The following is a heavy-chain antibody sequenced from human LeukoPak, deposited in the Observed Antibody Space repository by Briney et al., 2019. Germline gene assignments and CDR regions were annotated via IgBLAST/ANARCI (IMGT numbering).Heavy chain of an antibody. CDR3: ARDWAYSSSWDYYYYYYMDV. CDR1: GFTFGDYS. D-gene: IGHD6-13*01. CDR2: ISSSSSYI. J-gene: IGHJ6*03. Sequence: PGRSLRLSCTASGFTFGDYSMSWFRQAPGKGLEWVSSISSSSSYIYYADSVKGRFTISRDNAKNSLYLQMNSLRAEDTAVYYCARDWAYSSSWDYYYYYYMDVWGKGTTVTVSS. V-gene: IGHV3-21*01.